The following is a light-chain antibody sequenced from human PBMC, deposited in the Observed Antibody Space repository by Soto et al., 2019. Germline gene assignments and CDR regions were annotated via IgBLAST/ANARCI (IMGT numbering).Light chain of an antibody. CDR2: SAN. V-gene: IGKV1-17*03. J-gene: IGKJ1*01. Sequence: DIQMTQSPSDMSASVGDRVTITCRASQDISNFLVWFQQRPGKVPKRLMYSANRLESGVPPRFSGSGSGTEFTLTISSLQPEDFATYYCLQHKSYPRTFGQGTKVEIK. CDR3: LQHKSYPRT. CDR1: QDISNF.